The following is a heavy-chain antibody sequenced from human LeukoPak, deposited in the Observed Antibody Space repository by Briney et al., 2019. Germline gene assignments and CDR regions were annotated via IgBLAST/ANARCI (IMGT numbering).Heavy chain of an antibody. CDR1: GFTFNSYA. Sequence: GGSLRLSCAASGFTFNSYAMHWVRQAPGKGLEWVAVISYDGSNKYYADSVKGRFTISRDNSKNTLYLQMNSLRAEDTAVYYCARSLSGYDLEFDYWGQGTLVTVSS. D-gene: IGHD5-12*01. CDR3: ARSLSGYDLEFDY. V-gene: IGHV3-30-3*01. CDR2: ISYDGSNK. J-gene: IGHJ4*02.